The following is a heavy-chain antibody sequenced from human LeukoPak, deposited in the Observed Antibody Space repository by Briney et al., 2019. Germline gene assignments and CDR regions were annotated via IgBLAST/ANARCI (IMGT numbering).Heavy chain of an antibody. CDR1: GFTFINSA. D-gene: IGHD4-11*01. CDR3: ATETTMTTPWFDP. V-gene: IGHV1-58*01. J-gene: IGHJ5*02. CDR2: IVVGGGNT. Sequence: GASVKVSCKASGFTFINSAVQWVRQARGQSLEWIGWIVVGGGNTNYAQKFQERVTITRDMSTSSAYMELSNLRSEDTAVYYCATETTMTTPWFDPWGQGTLVTVSS.